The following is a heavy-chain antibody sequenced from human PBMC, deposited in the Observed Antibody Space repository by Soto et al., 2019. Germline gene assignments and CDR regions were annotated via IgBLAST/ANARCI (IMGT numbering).Heavy chain of an antibody. CDR3: TREDGHGSNCDLAY. CDR2: IFPNGRDK. D-gene: IGHD1-26*01. CDR1: GFNFNTYF. V-gene: IGHV3-30*13. Sequence: QVQWVQSGGGVVQPGRSLRLSCAASGFNFNTYFMHWVRQAPGKGLEWVAMIFPNGRDKEYADSVKGRFTISRDNSNKRMYLHIHILIPEDSAVFYCTREDGHGSNCDLAYWGQGALVTVSS. J-gene: IGHJ4*02.